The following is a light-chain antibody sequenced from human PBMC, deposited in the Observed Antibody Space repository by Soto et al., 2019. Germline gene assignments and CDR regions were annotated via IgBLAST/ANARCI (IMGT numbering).Light chain of an antibody. V-gene: IGLV2-8*01. Sequence: QSALTQLPSASGSPGQSVTISCTGTSSDVGGYKYVSWYQQHPGKAPKLMIFEVSRRPSGVPDRFSGSKSGNTASLTVSGLQAEDEADYYCSSYAGRNTWVFGGGTKLTV. CDR2: EVS. J-gene: IGLJ3*02. CDR1: SSDVGGYKY. CDR3: SSYAGRNTWV.